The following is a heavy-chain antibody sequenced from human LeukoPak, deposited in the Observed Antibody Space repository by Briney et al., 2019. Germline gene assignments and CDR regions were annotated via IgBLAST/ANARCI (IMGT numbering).Heavy chain of an antibody. CDR3: ARFSQYYDSPTHYLDY. J-gene: IGHJ4*02. CDR1: GGSINNYY. D-gene: IGHD3-22*01. V-gene: IGHV4-59*08. CDR2: IYYTGST. Sequence: PSETLSLTCTVSGGSINNYYWSWNRQPPGAGLEWLAYIYYTGSTNYNPPLKTRLTISVDTSKNQFSLRLNSVTAADTAVYYCARFSQYYDSPTHYLDYWGQGILVTVSS.